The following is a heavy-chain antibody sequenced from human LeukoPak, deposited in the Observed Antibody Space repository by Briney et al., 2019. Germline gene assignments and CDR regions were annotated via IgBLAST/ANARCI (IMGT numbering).Heavy chain of an antibody. D-gene: IGHD3-22*01. CDR3: ARAQTYYDSSGYYYAN. V-gene: IGHV1-2*02. CDR1: GYTFTGYY. CDR2: INPNSGGT. Sequence: GASVKVSCKASGYTFTGYYMHWVRQAPGQGLVWMGWINPNSGGTNYAQKFQGRVTMTRDTSISTAYMELSRLRSDDTAVYYCARAQTYYDSSGYYYANWGQGTLVTVSS. J-gene: IGHJ4*02.